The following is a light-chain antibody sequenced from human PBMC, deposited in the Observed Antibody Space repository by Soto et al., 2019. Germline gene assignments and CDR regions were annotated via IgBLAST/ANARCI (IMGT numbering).Light chain of an antibody. V-gene: IGLV1-51*02. Sequence: QSVLTQPPSVSAAPGQKVTISCSGSSSNIGNNYVSWYQQLPGTAPELLIYETNQRPSGIPDRFSGSKSGTSATLGITGLQTGDEADYFCGTWDSSLSAHVFASGTKVTVL. CDR1: SSNIGNNY. CDR3: GTWDSSLSAHV. J-gene: IGLJ1*01. CDR2: ETN.